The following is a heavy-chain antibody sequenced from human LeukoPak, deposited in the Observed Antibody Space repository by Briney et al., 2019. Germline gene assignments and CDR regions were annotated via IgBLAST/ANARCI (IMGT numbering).Heavy chain of an antibody. Sequence: PGRSLRLSCAASGFTFSSYAMHWVRQAPGKGLEWLAVISSDESNKYYVDSVKGRFTISRDNSKNTLYLQMNSLRAEDTAVYYCAKTKTTVVTSTGDYWGQGTLVTVSS. CDR1: GFTFSSYA. D-gene: IGHD4-23*01. CDR2: ISSDESNK. CDR3: AKTKTTVVTSTGDY. V-gene: IGHV3-30*18. J-gene: IGHJ4*02.